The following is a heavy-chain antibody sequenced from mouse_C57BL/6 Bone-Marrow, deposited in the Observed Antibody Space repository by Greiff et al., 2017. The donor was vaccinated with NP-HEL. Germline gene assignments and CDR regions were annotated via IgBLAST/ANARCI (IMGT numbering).Heavy chain of an antibody. D-gene: IGHD2-2*01. CDR1: GFTFNTYA. Sequence: EVQLVESGGGLVQPKGSLKLSCAASGFTFNTYAMHWVRQAPGKGLEWVARIRSKSSNYATYYADSVKDRFTISRDDSQSMLYLQMNNLKTEDTAMYYCVRDRSYGYDVYFDYWGQGTTLTVSS. J-gene: IGHJ2*01. CDR3: VRDRSYGYDVYFDY. CDR2: IRSKSSNYAT. V-gene: IGHV10-3*01.